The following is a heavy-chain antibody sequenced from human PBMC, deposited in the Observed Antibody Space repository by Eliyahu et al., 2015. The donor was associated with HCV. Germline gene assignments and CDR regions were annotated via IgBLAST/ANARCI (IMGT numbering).Heavy chain of an antibody. CDR2: ISWNSGSI. CDR3: AKGGGIVVVPAYGMDV. V-gene: IGHV3-9*01. J-gene: IGHJ6*02. D-gene: IGHD2-2*01. CDR1: GFXFDDYA. Sequence: EVQLVESGGGLVQPGRSLXLSCAASGFXFDDYAMHWVRQAPGKGLGWVSGISWNSGSIGYADSVKGRFTISRDNAKNSLYLQMNSLRAEDTALYYCAKGGGIVVVPAYGMDVWGQGTTVTVSS.